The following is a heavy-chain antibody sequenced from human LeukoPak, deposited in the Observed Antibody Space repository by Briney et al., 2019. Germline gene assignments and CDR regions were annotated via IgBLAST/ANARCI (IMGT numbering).Heavy chain of an antibody. J-gene: IGHJ4*02. CDR3: ARDQEGFDY. Sequence: ASVKVSCKASRYTFTNNYLHWVRQAPGQGLEWMGMIYPRDGSTSYAQNFQGRVTVTRDTSTTTVHMELRGLRSEDTVVYYCARDQEGFDYWGQGTAVTVSS. CDR1: RYTFTNNY. CDR2: IYPRDGST. V-gene: IGHV1-46*01.